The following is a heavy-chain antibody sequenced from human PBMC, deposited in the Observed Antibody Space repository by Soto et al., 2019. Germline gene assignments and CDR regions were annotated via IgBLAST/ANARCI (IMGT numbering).Heavy chain of an antibody. V-gene: IGHV5-10-1*01. CDR3: ARRVAAAYYYYYGMDV. CDR1: GYSFTSYW. D-gene: IGHD6-13*01. Sequence: GESLKISCKGSGYSFTSYWISLVRQMPGKGLEWMGRIDPSDSYTNYSPSFQGHVTISADKSISTAYLQWSSLKASDTAMYYCARRVAAAYYYYYGMDVWGQGTTVTVSS. CDR2: IDPSDSYT. J-gene: IGHJ6*02.